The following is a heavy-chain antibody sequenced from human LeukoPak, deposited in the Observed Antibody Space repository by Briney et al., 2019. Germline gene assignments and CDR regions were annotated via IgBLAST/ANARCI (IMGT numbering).Heavy chain of an antibody. V-gene: IGHV3-15*01. CDR2: IKSKTDGGTT. Sequence: GGSLRLSCAASGFTFSNAWMSWVRQAPGKGLEWVGRIKSKTDGGTTDYAAPVKGRFTISRDDSKNTLYLQMNSLKTEDTAVYHCTWWWLQLSGFGYWGQGTLVTVSS. CDR3: TWWWLQLSGFGY. D-gene: IGHD5-24*01. CDR1: GFTFSNAW. J-gene: IGHJ4*02.